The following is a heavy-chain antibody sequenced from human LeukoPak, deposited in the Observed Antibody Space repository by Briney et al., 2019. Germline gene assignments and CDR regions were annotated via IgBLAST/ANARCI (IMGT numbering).Heavy chain of an antibody. CDR2: IYYSGST. D-gene: IGHD1-26*01. CDR1: GGSISSYY. V-gene: IGHV4-59*12. Sequence: SETLSLTCTVSGGSISSYYWSWIRQPPGKGLEWIGYIYYSGSTNYNPSLKSRVTISVDTSKNQFSLKLSSVTAADTAVYYCARGQWELLRFDPWGQGTLVTVSS. CDR3: ARGQWELLRFDP. J-gene: IGHJ5*02.